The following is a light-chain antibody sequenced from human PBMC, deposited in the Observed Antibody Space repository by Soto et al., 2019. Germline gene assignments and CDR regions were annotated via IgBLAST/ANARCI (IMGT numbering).Light chain of an antibody. CDR3: SSYTRSSTHWV. Sequence: QSVLTQPASVSGSPGQSITISCTGTSSDVGGYNYVSWYQQHPGKAPKIMIYEVSNRPSGVSNRFSGSKSGNTASLTISGRQEEDEAGYYCSSYTRSSTHWVFGGGTKLTVL. CDR2: EVS. CDR1: SSDVGGYNY. J-gene: IGLJ3*02. V-gene: IGLV2-14*01.